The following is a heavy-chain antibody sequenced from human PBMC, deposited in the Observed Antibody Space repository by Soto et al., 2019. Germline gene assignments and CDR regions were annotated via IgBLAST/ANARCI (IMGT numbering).Heavy chain of an antibody. V-gene: IGHV4-34*01. Sequence: QVQLQQWGAGLLKPSETLSLTCAVYGGSFSGYYWSWIRQPPGKGLEWIGEINHSGSTNYNPSLKCRVTISGDTSKNQFSLKLSSVTAADTAVYYCASRYGMDVWGQGTTVTVSS. J-gene: IGHJ6*02. CDR1: GGSFSGYY. CDR3: ASRYGMDV. CDR2: INHSGST.